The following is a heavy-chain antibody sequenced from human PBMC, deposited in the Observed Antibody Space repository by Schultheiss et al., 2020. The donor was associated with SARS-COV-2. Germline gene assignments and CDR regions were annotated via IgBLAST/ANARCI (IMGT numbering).Heavy chain of an antibody. Sequence: SQTLSLTCAVYGGSFSGYYWSWIRQPPGKGLEWIGEINHSGSTNYTPSLKSRVTISVDTSKSQFSLKLSSVTAADTAVYYCARLESHYFDYWGQGTLVTVSS. CDR3: ARLESHYFDY. CDR2: INHSGST. J-gene: IGHJ4*02. CDR1: GGSFSGYY. V-gene: IGHV4-34*01. D-gene: IGHD3-3*01.